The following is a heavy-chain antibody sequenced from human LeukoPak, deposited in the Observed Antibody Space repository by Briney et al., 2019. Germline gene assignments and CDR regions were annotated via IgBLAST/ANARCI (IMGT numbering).Heavy chain of an antibody. J-gene: IGHJ4*02. Sequence: PGRSLRLSCAVSGFTFDDYAMHWVRQAPGKGLEWVSGISWNSGSIGYADSVKGRFTISRDNAKSSLYLQMNSLRAEDTALYYCAKAFMISSGSPFDYWGQGTLVTVSS. V-gene: IGHV3-9*01. CDR2: ISWNSGSI. CDR1: GFTFDDYA. CDR3: AKAFMISSGSPFDY. D-gene: IGHD3-22*01.